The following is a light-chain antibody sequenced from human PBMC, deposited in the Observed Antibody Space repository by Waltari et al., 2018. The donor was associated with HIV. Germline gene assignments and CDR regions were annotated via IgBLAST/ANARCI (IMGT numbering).Light chain of an antibody. Sequence: FMLTQPRSVSESPGKTVTIPCTRSSGSIGSNYVQWYQQRPGSSPTTVTYEDDQRPSWLPCRFSVSIDRSSNSSSLTISGLMTEAEADYYCQSYDSNTRIFGTGTKVTVL. CDR2: EDD. V-gene: IGLV6-57*01. J-gene: IGLJ1*01. CDR1: SGSIGSNY. CDR3: QSYDSNTRI.